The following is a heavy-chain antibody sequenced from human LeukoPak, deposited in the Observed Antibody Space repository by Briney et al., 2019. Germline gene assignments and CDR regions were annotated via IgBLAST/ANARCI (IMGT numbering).Heavy chain of an antibody. CDR1: GFTFNSYP. CDR3: ARIGGDRHPIEY. J-gene: IGHJ4*02. D-gene: IGHD2-21*02. CDR2: ISRNGGST. V-gene: IGHV3-64*04. Sequence: AGGSLRLSCSASGFTFNSYPVHWVRQAPGKGLEYVSGISRNGGSTYYADSVKGRFTISRDNSKNTLYLQMNSLRAEDTAVYYCARIGGDRHPIEYWGQGTLVTVSS.